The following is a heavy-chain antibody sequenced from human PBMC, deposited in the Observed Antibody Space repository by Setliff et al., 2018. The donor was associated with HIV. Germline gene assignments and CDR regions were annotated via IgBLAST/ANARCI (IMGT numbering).Heavy chain of an antibody. CDR1: GASFSGYY. D-gene: IGHD5-18*01. J-gene: IGHJ4*02. CDR2: ITPSGAT. CDR3: SNWNTTIDADS. Sequence: SETLSLTCAVYGASFSGYYWGWFRQPPGKGLEWIGEITPSGATNYLPSLKSRVTMSLDTSKNQFSLKLTSVTAADTALYYCSNWNTTIDADSWGQGTLVTVSS. V-gene: IGHV4-34*01.